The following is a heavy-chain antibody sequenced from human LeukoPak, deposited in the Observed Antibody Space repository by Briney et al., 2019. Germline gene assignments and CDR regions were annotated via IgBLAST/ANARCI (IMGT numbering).Heavy chain of an antibody. CDR1: GFTLSSYW. CDR2: INSDGSST. Sequence: PGGSLRLSCAASGFTLSSYWMHWVRQAPGKGLVWVSRINSDGSSTSYGDSVKGRFTISRDNAKNTLYLQMNSLRAEDTAVYYCARSMVTIPIPGGYWGQGTLVTVSS. J-gene: IGHJ4*02. CDR3: ARSMVTIPIPGGY. V-gene: IGHV3-74*01. D-gene: IGHD2-2*02.